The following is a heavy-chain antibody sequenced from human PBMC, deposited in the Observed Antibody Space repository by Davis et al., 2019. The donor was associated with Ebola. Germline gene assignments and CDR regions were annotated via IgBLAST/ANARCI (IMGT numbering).Heavy chain of an antibody. CDR1: GFTLDDYA. Sequence: PGGSLTLSCAASGFTLDDYAMHWVRQAPGKGLEWVSYISWNSGSIGYPDFVKGLFTISRDNPKNSLYLQMNNLRAEDTALYYCARVALTMVRGVIITKDWYFDLWGRGTLVTVSS. V-gene: IGHV3-9*01. CDR3: ARVALTMVRGVIITKDWYFDL. D-gene: IGHD3-10*01. J-gene: IGHJ2*01. CDR2: ISWNSGSI.